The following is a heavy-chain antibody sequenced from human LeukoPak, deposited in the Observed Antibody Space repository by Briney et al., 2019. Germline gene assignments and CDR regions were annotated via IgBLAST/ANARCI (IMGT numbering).Heavy chain of an antibody. J-gene: IGHJ4*02. CDR1: GFTFSRYW. CDR2: IKHDGSEK. V-gene: IGHV3-7*01. Sequence: PGGALRLSCAASGFTFSRYWMSWVRQAPGKGLEWMANIKHDGSEKYYVASVKGRFTISRDNAKNSLYLQMNSLRAEDTAVYYCARVGRYCSSTSCPDDYWGQGTLVTVSS. D-gene: IGHD2-2*01. CDR3: ARVGRYCSSTSCPDDY.